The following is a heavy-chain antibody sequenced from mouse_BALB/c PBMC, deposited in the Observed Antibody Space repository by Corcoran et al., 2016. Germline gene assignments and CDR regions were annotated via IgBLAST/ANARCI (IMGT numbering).Heavy chain of an antibody. CDR2: IDPANGNT. J-gene: IGHJ2*01. V-gene: IGHV14-3*02. D-gene: IGHD2-12*01. Sequence: EVRLQQSGAELVKRGASVKLSCTASGFNIKDTYMHWVKQRPEQGLEWIGRIDPANGNTKYDPKFQGKATITADTSSNTAYLQLSSLTSEDTAVYYCARRGDDGRFDYWGQGTTLTVSS. CDR1: GFNIKDTY. CDR3: ARRGDDGRFDY.